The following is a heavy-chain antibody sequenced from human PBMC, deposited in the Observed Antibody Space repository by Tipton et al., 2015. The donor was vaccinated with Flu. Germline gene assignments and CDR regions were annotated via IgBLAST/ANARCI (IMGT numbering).Heavy chain of an antibody. D-gene: IGHD6-19*01. CDR3: ARGMAGTFDY. V-gene: IGHV4-34*01. Sequence: TLSLTCAVYGGSFSGYYWSWIRQPPGKGLEWIGEINHSGSTNYNPSLKSRVTISVDTSKNQFSLKLSSVTAADTAVYYCARGMAGTFDYWGQGTLVTVSS. CDR1: GGSFSGYY. J-gene: IGHJ4*02. CDR2: INHSGST.